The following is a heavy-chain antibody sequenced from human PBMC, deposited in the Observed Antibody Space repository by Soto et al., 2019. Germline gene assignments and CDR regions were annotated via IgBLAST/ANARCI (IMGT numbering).Heavy chain of an antibody. D-gene: IGHD2-15*01. V-gene: IGHV3-23*01. CDR3: SKMEAIDPWAYSIDY. Sequence: EVQVLESGGGLVQPGGSLRLSCAATGFTFSDFAMSWVRQAPGKGLEWVSRIYGGGNGPHYADSVKGRVTISRDNSKNTLYLQMNGPRAEGRSVYYCSKMEAIDPWAYSIDYRGQGTLVTFSS. CDR2: IYGGGNGP. CDR1: GFTFSDFA. J-gene: IGHJ4*02.